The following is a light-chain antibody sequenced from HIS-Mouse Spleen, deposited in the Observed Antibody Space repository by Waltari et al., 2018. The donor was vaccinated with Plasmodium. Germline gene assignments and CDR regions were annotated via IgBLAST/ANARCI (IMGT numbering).Light chain of an antibody. CDR2: EVS. Sequence: QSALTQPASVSGSPGQSITISCTGTSSDVGGYNYVSWYQQHPGKAPKLIVYEVSNLPSGVANRVSGSKSGNTASLTISGLQAEDEADYYCSSYTSSSTVVFGGGTKLTVL. CDR3: SSYTSSSTVV. V-gene: IGLV2-14*01. J-gene: IGLJ2*01. CDR1: SSDVGGYNY.